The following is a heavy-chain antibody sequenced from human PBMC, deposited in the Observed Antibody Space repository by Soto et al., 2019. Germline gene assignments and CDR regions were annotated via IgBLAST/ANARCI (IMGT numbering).Heavy chain of an antibody. J-gene: IGHJ3*02. Sequence: GGSLRLSCTASGFTFGDYAMSWFRQAPGKGLEWVGFIRSKACGGTTEYAASVKGRFTISRDDSKSIAYLQMNSLKTEDTAVYYCTRGGQYDFWSGYYSLHDAFDIWGQGTMVTVSS. CDR3: TRGGQYDFWSGYYSLHDAFDI. CDR1: GFTFGDYA. CDR2: IRSKACGGTT. V-gene: IGHV3-49*03. D-gene: IGHD3-3*01.